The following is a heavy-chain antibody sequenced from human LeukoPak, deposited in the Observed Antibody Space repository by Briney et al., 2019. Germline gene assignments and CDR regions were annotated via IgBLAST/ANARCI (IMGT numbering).Heavy chain of an antibody. Sequence: PGGSLRLSCAASGFTFSSYSMNWVRQAPGKGLEWVSSISSSSSYIYYADSVKGRFTISRDNAQNSLYLQMNSLRAEDTAVYYCARGGVTIFGVVNNWFDPWGQGTLVTVSS. CDR2: ISSSSSYI. V-gene: IGHV3-21*01. D-gene: IGHD3-3*01. CDR3: ARGGVTIFGVVNNWFDP. J-gene: IGHJ5*02. CDR1: GFTFSSYS.